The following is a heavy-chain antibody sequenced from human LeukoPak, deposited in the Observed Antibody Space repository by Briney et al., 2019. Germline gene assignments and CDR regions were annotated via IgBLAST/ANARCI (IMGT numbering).Heavy chain of an antibody. CDR1: GGSIGAYY. CDR2: IYYTGST. V-gene: IGHV4-59*01. CDR3: ARFAYDSGNLDF. D-gene: IGHD3-10*01. J-gene: IGHJ4*02. Sequence: SETLSLTCVVSGGSIGAYYWSWIRRPSGRGLEWIGYIYYTGSTNYNPSLKSRVTISADTSKNQFSLNLRFVTTADTAIYYCARFAYDSGNLDFWGQGTLVTVSS.